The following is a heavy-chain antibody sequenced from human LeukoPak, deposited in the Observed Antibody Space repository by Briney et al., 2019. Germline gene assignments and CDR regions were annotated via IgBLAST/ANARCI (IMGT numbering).Heavy chain of an antibody. Sequence: GGSLRLSCAASRFTFSSYSMNWVRQAPGKGLEWVSYISSSSSSIYYADSVKGRFTISRDNAKNSLYLQMNSLRVEDTAVYYCVRQLVSWGQGTLVTVSS. D-gene: IGHD1-1*01. CDR1: RFTFSSYS. CDR2: ISSSSSSI. J-gene: IGHJ5*02. CDR3: VRQLVS. V-gene: IGHV3-48*01.